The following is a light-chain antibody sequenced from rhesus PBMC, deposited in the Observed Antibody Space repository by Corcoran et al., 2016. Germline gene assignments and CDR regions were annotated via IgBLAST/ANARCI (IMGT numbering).Light chain of an antibody. Sequence: DIQMTQSPSALSASVRDRVTISCRASQNLNLNLAWYQQKPGKAPKLLIYTIPSLQTWKPSRFRGSSSGTYVTLANSSLQTEDSAVYYCQQYYANPLTSGGGTKVALK. J-gene: IGKJ4*01. CDR2: TIP. CDR1: QNLNLN. V-gene: IGKV1S12*01. CDR3: QQYYANPLT.